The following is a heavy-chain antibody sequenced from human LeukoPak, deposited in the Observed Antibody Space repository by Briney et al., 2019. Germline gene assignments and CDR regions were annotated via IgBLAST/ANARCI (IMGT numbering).Heavy chain of an antibody. D-gene: IGHD5-18*01. CDR3: ARGRGYSYGYFGD. V-gene: IGHV3-30*04. Sequence: GGTLRLSCAASGFTFSSYAMHWVRQAPGKGLEWVAVISYDGSNKYYADSVKGRFTISRDNSKNTLYLQMNSLRAEDTAVYYCARGRGYSYGYFGDWGQGTLVTVSS. J-gene: IGHJ4*02. CDR2: ISYDGSNK. CDR1: GFTFSSYA.